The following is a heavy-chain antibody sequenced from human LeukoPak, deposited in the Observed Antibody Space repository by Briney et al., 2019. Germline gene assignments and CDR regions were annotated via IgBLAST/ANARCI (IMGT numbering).Heavy chain of an antibody. CDR1: GFTFSSYG. CDR2: IRYDGSNK. J-gene: IGHJ4*02. D-gene: IGHD5-24*01. Sequence: PGGSLRLSCAASGFTFSSYGMHWVRQAPGRGLEWVAFIRYDGSNKYYADSVKGRFTISRDNSKNTLYLQMNSLRAEDTAVYYCAKDGGRDGYNFDYWGQGTLVTVSS. CDR3: AKDGGRDGYNFDY. V-gene: IGHV3-30*02.